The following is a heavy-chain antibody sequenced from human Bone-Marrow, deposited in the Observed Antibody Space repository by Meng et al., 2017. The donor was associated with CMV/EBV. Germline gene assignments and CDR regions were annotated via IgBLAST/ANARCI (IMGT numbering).Heavy chain of an antibody. D-gene: IGHD3-10*01. CDR1: GNTFTSYY. CDR2: INHSGDIT. CDR3: AREAPMVPGGGLDY. J-gene: IGHJ4*02. V-gene: IGHV1-46*01. Sequence: ASGNTFTSYYMRWVRQAPGQGLEWIGIINHSGDITTYEQNFQGRVTMTRDTSTSTVYMELSSLRSEDTAVYYCAREAPMVPGGGLDYWGQGTLVTVSS.